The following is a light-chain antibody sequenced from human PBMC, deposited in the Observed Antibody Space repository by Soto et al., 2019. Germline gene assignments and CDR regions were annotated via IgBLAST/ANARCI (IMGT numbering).Light chain of an antibody. J-gene: IGLJ2*01. CDR1: SSNIGSNT. CDR2: GNS. Sequence: QSVVTQPPSASGTPGQRVTISCSGSSSNIGSNTVNWYQQLPGTAPKLLIYGNSNRPSGVPDRFSGSKSGASASLAITGLQAEDEADYYCQSYDSSLSVHVVFGGGTQLTVL. CDR3: QSYDSSLSVHVV. V-gene: IGLV1-40*03.